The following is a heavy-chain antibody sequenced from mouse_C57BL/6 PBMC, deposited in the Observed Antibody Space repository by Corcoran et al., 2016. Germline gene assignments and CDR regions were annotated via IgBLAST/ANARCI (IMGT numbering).Heavy chain of an antibody. V-gene: IGHV14-3*01. Sequence: EVQLQQSVAELVRPGAAVKLSCTAADFNIKNTYMHWVKQRHEQGLEWIGRIDAANGTTKYAPKLQGKATITADTSSKTAYLQLISLTSEDTVIYYCARNPSVYTNWYFDVWGTGTTVTVSS. CDR3: ARNPSVYTNWYFDV. J-gene: IGHJ1*03. D-gene: IGHD3-1*01. CDR1: DFNIKNTY. CDR2: IDAANGTT.